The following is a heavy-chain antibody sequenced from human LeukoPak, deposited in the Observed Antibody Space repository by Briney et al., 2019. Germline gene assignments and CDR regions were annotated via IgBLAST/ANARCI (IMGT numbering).Heavy chain of an antibody. J-gene: IGHJ4*02. CDR1: GGSISSGSYF. Sequence: SETLSLTCTVSGGSISSGSYFWGWIRQPPGKGLEWIATIYYNGRTYYNPSLESRVTVSMDTSKNQFSLRLNAATAADTAIYYCARRTRGSSSDYWGQGTLVTVSS. D-gene: IGHD1-26*01. V-gene: IGHV4-39*01. CDR3: ARRTRGSSSDY. CDR2: IYYNGRT.